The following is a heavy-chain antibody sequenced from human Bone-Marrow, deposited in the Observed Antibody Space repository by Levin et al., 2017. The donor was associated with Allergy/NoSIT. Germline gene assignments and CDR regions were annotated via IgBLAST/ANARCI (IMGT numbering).Heavy chain of an antibody. CDR2: IYVDGDT. Sequence: SETLSLTCAVSGASMTSGSYYWSWIRQPAGKGLEWLGRIYVDGDTKYNPSFQSRVVMSVDAAKSHFSLNLTSVTAADTAMYYYASGYSFGPRFDFWGQGTPVAVSS. V-gene: IGHV4-61*02. CDR1: GASMTSGSYY. D-gene: IGHD5-12*01. CDR3: ASGYSFGPRFDF. J-gene: IGHJ4*02.